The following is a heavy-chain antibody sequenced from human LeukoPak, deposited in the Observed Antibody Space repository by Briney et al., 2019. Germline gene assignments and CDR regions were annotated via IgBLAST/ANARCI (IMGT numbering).Heavy chain of an antibody. J-gene: IGHJ4*02. D-gene: IGHD3-22*01. Sequence: PGGSLRLSCAASGFTFSSYGMHWVRQAPGKGLEWVSSISSSSSYIYYADSVKGRFTISRDNAKNSLYLQMNSLRAEDTAVYYCARDADSSGYDFDYWGQGTLVTVSS. CDR2: ISSSSSYI. CDR1: GFTFSSYG. CDR3: ARDADSSGYDFDY. V-gene: IGHV3-21*01.